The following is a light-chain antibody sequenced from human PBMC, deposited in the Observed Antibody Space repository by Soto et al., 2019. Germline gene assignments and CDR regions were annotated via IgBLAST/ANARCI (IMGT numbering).Light chain of an antibody. Sequence: QSVLTQPRSVSGSPGQSVTISCTGTSSDVGGSNHVSWYQQHPDKAPKLIIYVVSKRPSGVPGRFSGSKSGNTASLTISGLQADNEADYYCCSYTGSYTLFGGGTQLTVL. CDR2: VVS. CDR3: CSYTGSYTL. CDR1: SSDVGGSNH. J-gene: IGLJ7*01. V-gene: IGLV2-11*01.